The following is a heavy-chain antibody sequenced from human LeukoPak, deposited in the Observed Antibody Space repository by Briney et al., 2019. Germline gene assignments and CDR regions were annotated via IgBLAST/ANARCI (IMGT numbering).Heavy chain of an antibody. V-gene: IGHV4-4*02. J-gene: IGHJ6*03. CDR1: GGSISSSNW. D-gene: IGHD6-19*01. CDR3: ARVPIAVDGKVYYYYMDV. Sequence: SETLSLTCAVSGGSISSSNWWSWVRQPPGKGLEWIGEIYHSGSTNYNPSLKSRVTISVDKSKNQFSLKLSSVTAADTAVYYCARVPIAVDGKVYYYYMDVWGKGTTVTVSS. CDR2: IYHSGST.